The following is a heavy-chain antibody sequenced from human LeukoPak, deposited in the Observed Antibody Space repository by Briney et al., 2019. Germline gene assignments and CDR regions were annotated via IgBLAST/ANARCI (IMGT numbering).Heavy chain of an antibody. D-gene: IGHD3-22*01. J-gene: IGHJ4*02. CDR2: INPNSGGT. Sequence: VKVSCKASGCTFTGYYMHWVRQAPGQGLEWMGWINPNSGGTNYAQKFQGRVTMTRDTSISTAYMELSRLRSDDTAVYYCARVGITMIVVETGLDYWGQGTLVTVSS. V-gene: IGHV1-2*02. CDR3: ARVGITMIVVETGLDY. CDR1: GCTFTGYY.